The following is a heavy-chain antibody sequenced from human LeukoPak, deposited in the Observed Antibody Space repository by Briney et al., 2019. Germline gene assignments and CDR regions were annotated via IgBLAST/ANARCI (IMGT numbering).Heavy chain of an antibody. CDR1: GFTLSRYS. CDR2: ISSCSSYI. V-gene: IGHV3-21*01. CDR3: ARDGGANWGSENAFDI. J-gene: IGHJ3*02. Sequence: GGSLRLSCAASGFTLSRYSMKWVRGARGKGGEGGSSISSCSSYIYYADSVNGRFTISIDNAKNSLYLQMNTLRAEDTAVYYCARDGGANWGSENAFDIWGQGTMVTVSS. D-gene: IGHD7-27*01.